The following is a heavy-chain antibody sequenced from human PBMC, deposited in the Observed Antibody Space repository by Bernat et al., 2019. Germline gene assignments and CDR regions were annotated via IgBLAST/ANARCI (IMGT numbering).Heavy chain of an antibody. CDR1: GFTFSSYW. V-gene: IGHV3-74*01. CDR2: INRDGSIT. Sequence: EVQLVESGGGLVQPGGSLRLSCAASGFTFSSYWMHWVRQAPGKGLVWVAHINRDGSITTYADSVRGRFTTSRDNAKNTLFLQMTSLTAEDTAVYYCVRIGYSTSSLGIDYWGQGALVSVSS. J-gene: IGHJ4*02. D-gene: IGHD6-6*01. CDR3: VRIGYSTSSLGIDY.